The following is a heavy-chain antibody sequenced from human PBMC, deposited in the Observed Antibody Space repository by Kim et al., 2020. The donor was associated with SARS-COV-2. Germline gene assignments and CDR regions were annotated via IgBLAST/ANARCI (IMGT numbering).Heavy chain of an antibody. J-gene: IGHJ4*02. Sequence: YADAVKGRLTITRDNAKNSLYLQMNSLRAEDTAVYYCARYLWFGERSNDYWGQGTLVTVSS. D-gene: IGHD3-10*01. V-gene: IGHV3-11*03. CDR3: ARYLWFGERSNDY.